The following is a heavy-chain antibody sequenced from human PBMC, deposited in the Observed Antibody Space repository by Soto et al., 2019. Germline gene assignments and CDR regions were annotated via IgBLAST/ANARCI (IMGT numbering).Heavy chain of an antibody. J-gene: IGHJ5*02. Sequence: EVQLVESGGGLVQPGGSLRLSCAASGFTLTNYWMNWVRQAPGKWLEWVANIKQDGSDKYYVDSVRGRFTISRDDAKNSLYLQMSSLRADDTAVYYCARGCGSATCSGWFDPWGQGTLVTVSS. D-gene: IGHD2-2*01. CDR1: GFTLTNYW. CDR2: IKQDGSDK. V-gene: IGHV3-7*03. CDR3: ARGCGSATCSGWFDP.